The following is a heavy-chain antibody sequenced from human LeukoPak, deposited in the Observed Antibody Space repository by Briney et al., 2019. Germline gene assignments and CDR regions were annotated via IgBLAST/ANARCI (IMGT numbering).Heavy chain of an antibody. CDR2: IYYSGST. D-gene: IGHD6-19*01. CDR1: GASVSSYY. J-gene: IGHJ4*02. Sequence: SETLSLTCTVSGASVSSYYWIWIRQPAGKGLEWIGYIYYSGSTNYNPSLKSRVTISVDTSKNQFSLKLSSVTAADTAVYYCARLPTGEQWLAPDYWGQETLVTVSS. V-gene: IGHV4-59*08. CDR3: ARLPTGEQWLAPDY.